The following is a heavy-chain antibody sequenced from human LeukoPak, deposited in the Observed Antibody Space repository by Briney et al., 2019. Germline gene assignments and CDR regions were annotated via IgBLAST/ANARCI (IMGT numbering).Heavy chain of an antibody. J-gene: IGHJ4*02. D-gene: IGHD6-13*01. CDR1: GGSISSYD. CDR3: SRSVRDLAVAGREVLY. V-gene: IGHV4-4*07. CDR2: IYTSGST. Sequence: SETLSLTCTVSGGSISSYDLSWMRQPAGKGLEWIGRIYTSGSTNYNPSLKSRVTMSADTSKNQFSLKLSSVTAADTAVYYCSRSVRDLAVAGREVLYWGQGTLVTFSS.